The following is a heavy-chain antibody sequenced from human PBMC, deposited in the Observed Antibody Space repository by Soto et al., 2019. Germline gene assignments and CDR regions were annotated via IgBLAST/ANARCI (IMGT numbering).Heavy chain of an antibody. Sequence: QPGGSLRLSCAASGFTFSSYWMSWVRQAPGKGLEWVANIKQDGSEKYYVDSVKGRFTISRDNAKNSLYLQMNSLRAEDTAVYYCARDLRGSSWLGDWFDPWGQGTLVTVSS. J-gene: IGHJ5*02. D-gene: IGHD6-13*01. CDR3: ARDLRGSSWLGDWFDP. CDR2: IKQDGSEK. V-gene: IGHV3-7*01. CDR1: GFTFSSYW.